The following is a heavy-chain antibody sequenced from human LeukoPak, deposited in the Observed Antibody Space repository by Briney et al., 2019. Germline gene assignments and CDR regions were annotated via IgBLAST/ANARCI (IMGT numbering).Heavy chain of an antibody. J-gene: IGHJ5*02. V-gene: IGHV5-51*01. CDR2: IFPGDSDA. CDR1: GYNFANYW. Sequence: GESLKISCKGSGYNFANYWIGWVRQMPGKGLEWMGIIFPGDSDARDSPSFQGQVTISAEKSISTAYLQWSSLKASDTAMYYCAKLLSSGSYSSHWFDPWGQGTLVTVSS. CDR3: AKLLSSGSYSSHWFDP. D-gene: IGHD3-22*01.